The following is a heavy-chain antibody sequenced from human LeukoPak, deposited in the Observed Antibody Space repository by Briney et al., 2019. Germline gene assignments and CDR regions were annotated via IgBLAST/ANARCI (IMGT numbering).Heavy chain of an antibody. CDR2: IIPIFGTA. CDR1: GGTFSSYA. V-gene: IGHV1-69*05. D-gene: IGHD3-22*01. CDR3: QHYYGSSGYSN. J-gene: IGHJ4*02. Sequence: ASVKVSCKASGGTFSSYAISWVRQAPGQGLEWMGRIIPIFGTANYAQKFQGRVTITTDESTSTAYMELSSLRSEDTAVYYCQHYYGSSGYSNWGQGTLVTVSS.